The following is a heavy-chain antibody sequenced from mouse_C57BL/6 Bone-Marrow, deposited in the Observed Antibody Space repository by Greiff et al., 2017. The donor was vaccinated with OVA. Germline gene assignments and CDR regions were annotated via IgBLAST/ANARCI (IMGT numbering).Heavy chain of an antibody. J-gene: IGHJ2*01. CDR3: ARGDWDYFYY. CDR1: GYTFTDYY. V-gene: IGHV1-84*01. Sequence: LVQSGPELVKPGASVKISCKASGYTFTDYYINWVKQRPGQGLEWIGRIYPGSGNTKYNEKFKGKATLTVDTSSSTAYMQLSSLTSEDSAVYFCARGDWDYFYYWGQGTTLTVSS. CDR2: IYPGSGNT. D-gene: IGHD4-1*01.